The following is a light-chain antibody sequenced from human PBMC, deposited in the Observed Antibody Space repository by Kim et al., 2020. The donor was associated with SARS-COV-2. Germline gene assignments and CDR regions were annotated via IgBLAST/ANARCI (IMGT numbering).Light chain of an antibody. CDR2: GNS. CDR3: QSYDTGLNDLVV. CDR1: SSNSGADYD. V-gene: IGLV1-40*01. J-gene: IGLJ2*01. Sequence: VINSCSGSSSNSGADYDVHGYQKLPGAAPKLLIYGNSNRPSGVPDRFSASKSGTSASLAITGLQAEDEADYYCQSYDTGLNDLVVFGGGTQLTVL.